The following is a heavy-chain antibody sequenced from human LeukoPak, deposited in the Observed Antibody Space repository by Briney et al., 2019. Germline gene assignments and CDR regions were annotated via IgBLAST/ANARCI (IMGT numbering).Heavy chain of an antibody. Sequence: GGSLRLSCAASGFTFSSYSMNWVRQAPGKGLEWVSSISSSSSYIYYADSVKGRFTISRDNAKNSLYLQMNSLRAEDTAVYYCARGPIAAAGPFDPWGQGTLVTVSS. J-gene: IGHJ5*02. V-gene: IGHV3-21*01. D-gene: IGHD6-13*01. CDR2: ISSSSSYI. CDR3: ARGPIAAAGPFDP. CDR1: GFTFSSYS.